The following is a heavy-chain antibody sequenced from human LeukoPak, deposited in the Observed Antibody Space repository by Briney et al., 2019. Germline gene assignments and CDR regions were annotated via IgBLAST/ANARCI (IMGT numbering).Heavy chain of an antibody. J-gene: IGHJ4*02. CDR2: IWYDGSNK. D-gene: IGHD5-18*01. V-gene: IGHV3-33*01. CDR1: GFTFSSYG. CDR3: ARDHDQYTNGF. Sequence: GRSLRLSCAASGFTFSSYGMHWVRQAPGKGLEWVAVIWYDGSNKYYADSVKGRFTISRDNSKNTLYLQMNSLRAEDTAVYYCARDHDQYTNGFWGQVTLVTVSS.